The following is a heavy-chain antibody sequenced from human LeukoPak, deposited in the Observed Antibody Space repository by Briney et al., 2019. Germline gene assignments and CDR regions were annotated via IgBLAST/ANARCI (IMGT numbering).Heavy chain of an antibody. D-gene: IGHD6-13*01. V-gene: IGHV4-39*01. CDR1: GGSISSSSYY. CDR2: IYYSGST. Sequence: SETLSLTCTVSGGSISSSSYYWGWIRQPPGKGLEWIGSIYYSGSTYYNPSLKSRVTISVDTSKNQFSLKLSSVTAADTAVYYCARRDLPSSSWYELGAFDIWGQGTMVTVSS. CDR3: ARRDLPSSSWYELGAFDI. J-gene: IGHJ3*02.